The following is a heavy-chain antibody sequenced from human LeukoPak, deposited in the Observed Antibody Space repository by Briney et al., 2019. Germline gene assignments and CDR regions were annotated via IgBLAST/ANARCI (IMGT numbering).Heavy chain of an antibody. D-gene: IGHD2-21*02. J-gene: IGHJ4*02. CDR3: ARAPDVVVTAIGDSPDY. CDR1: GFTFSSYG. V-gene: IGHV3-21*01. Sequence: SGGSLRLSCAASGFTFSSYGMSWVRQAPGKGLEWVSSIGSSSSYIYYADSVKGRFTISRDNSKNTLYLQMNSLRAEDTAVYYCARAPDVVVTAIGDSPDYWGKGTLVTVSS. CDR2: IGSSSSYI.